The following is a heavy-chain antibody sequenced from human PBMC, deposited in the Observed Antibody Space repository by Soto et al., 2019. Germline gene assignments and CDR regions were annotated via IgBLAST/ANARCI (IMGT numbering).Heavy chain of an antibody. D-gene: IGHD3-3*01. CDR3: TTDRVTIFGGTFI. CDR1: GYSFTTYW. J-gene: IGHJ4*02. Sequence: PGESLKISCQGSGYSFTTYWIAWVHQMPGKGLEWMGIIYPGDSDTRYSPSFQGQVTISADKSISTAYLQMNSLKTEDTAVYYCTTDRVTIFGGTFIWGQGTLVTVSS. CDR2: IYPGDSDT. V-gene: IGHV5-51*07.